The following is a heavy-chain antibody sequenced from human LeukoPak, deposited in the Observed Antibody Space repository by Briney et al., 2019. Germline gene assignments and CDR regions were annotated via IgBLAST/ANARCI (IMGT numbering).Heavy chain of an antibody. CDR2: ISGSGGST. D-gene: IGHD4-17*01. CDR3: AKSLGLRANYYYGMDV. J-gene: IGHJ6*02. V-gene: IGHV3-23*01. CDR1: GFTFSSYA. Sequence: GGSLRLSCAASGFTFSSYAMSWVRQAPGKGLEWVSAISGSGGSTYYADSVKGRFTISGDNSKNTLYLQMNSLRAEDTAVYYCAKSLGLRANYYYGMDVWGQGTTVTVSS.